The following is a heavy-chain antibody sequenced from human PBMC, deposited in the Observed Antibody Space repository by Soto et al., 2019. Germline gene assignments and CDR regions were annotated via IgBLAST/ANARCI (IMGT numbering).Heavy chain of an antibody. CDR1: GGSITSSY. V-gene: IGHV4-59*01. CDR2: IYDTGISGYTPST. CDR3: ARGEDAFFYYGLDV. J-gene: IGHJ6*02. Sequence: PSETLSLTCTVSGGSITSSYWSWIRRPPGKGLEWIAYIYDTGISGYTPSTSYNPSLESRVTMSVDTSKSQFSLKLTSVTAADTAVYYCARGEDAFFYYGLDVWGQGITVTVSS.